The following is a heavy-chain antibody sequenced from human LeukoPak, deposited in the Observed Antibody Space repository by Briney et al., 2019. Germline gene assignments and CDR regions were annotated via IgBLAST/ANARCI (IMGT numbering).Heavy chain of an antibody. CDR3: ARLRYGSGSYQSYGMDV. D-gene: IGHD3-10*01. J-gene: IGHJ6*02. V-gene: IGHV4-59*08. CDR1: GGSISSYY. CDR2: IYYSGST. Sequence: SETLSLTCTVSGGSISSYYWSWIRQPPGKGLEWIGYIYYSGSTNYNPSLKSRVTISVDTSKNQFSLKLSSVTAADTAVYYCARLRYGSGSYQSYGMDVWGQGTTVTVSS.